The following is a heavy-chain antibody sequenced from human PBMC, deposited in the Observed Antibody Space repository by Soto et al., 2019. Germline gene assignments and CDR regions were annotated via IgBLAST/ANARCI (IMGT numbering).Heavy chain of an antibody. V-gene: IGHV4-30-4*01. CDR3: ARAFGHDFWSGLIDY. J-gene: IGHJ4*02. CDR2: IYYSGSI. D-gene: IGHD3-3*01. Sequence: SETLSLTCTVSGGSISSGDYYWSWIRQPPGKGLEWIGYIYYSGSIYYNPSLKSRVTISVDTSKKQFSLKLSSVTAADTAVYYCARAFGHDFWSGLIDYWGQGTPVT. CDR1: GGSISSGDYY.